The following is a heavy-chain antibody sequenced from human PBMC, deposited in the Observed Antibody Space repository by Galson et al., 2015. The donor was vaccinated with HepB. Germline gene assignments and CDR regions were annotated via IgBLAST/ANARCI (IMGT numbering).Heavy chain of an antibody. CDR3: ARAWSNSDSSGYYYYY. J-gene: IGHJ4*02. CDR1: GGTFSTYA. D-gene: IGHD3-22*01. Sequence: SVKVSCKASGGTFSTYAISWVRQAPGQGLEWMGGIIPIFGTANYAQKFQGRVTITADESTSTAYMELSSLRSEDTAVYYCARAWSNSDSSGYYYYYWGQGTLVTVSS. V-gene: IGHV1-69*13. CDR2: IIPIFGTA.